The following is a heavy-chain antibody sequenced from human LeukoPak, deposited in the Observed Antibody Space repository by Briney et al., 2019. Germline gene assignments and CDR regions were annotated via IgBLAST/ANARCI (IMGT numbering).Heavy chain of an antibody. V-gene: IGHV3-64*01. J-gene: IGHJ3*02. CDR1: GFTFSSYA. D-gene: IGHD3-16*02. Sequence: GGSLRLSCAASGFTFSSYAMHWVRQAPGKGLEYVSAISSNGGSTYYANSVKGRFTISRDNSKNTLYLQMGSLRAEDMAVYYCAKKRITFGGVIVDAFDIWGQGTMVTVSS. CDR2: ISSNGGST. CDR3: AKKRITFGGVIVDAFDI.